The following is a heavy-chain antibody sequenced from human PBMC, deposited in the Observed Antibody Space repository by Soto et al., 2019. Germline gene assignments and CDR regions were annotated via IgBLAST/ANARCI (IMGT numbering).Heavy chain of an antibody. J-gene: IGHJ6*02. Sequence: QVQLVESGGGVVQPGRSLRLSCAASGFTFSSYAMHWVRQAPGKGLEWVAVISYDGSNKYYADSVKGRFTISRDNSKNTLYLQMNSLRAEDTAVYYCARDPGIAVAGHYYGMDVWGQGTTVTVSS. V-gene: IGHV3-30-3*01. CDR3: ARDPGIAVAGHYYGMDV. CDR1: GFTFSSYA. D-gene: IGHD6-19*01. CDR2: ISYDGSNK.